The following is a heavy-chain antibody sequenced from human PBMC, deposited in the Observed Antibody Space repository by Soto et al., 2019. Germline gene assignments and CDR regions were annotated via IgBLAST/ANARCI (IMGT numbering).Heavy chain of an antibody. D-gene: IGHD2-15*01. Sequence: QVQLVQSGAEVKKTVASVTVSCKASGYTFSDYYLHWVRQAPGQGPEWMGWINPNSGRTKFAQNFKGRVTRTQDTYVRTAFMELNWLKSDDTAVYYCARESGGATATLDYYYFYMDVWGKGTEVTVSS. J-gene: IGHJ6*03. CDR2: INPNSGRT. CDR1: GYTFSDYY. CDR3: ARESGGATATLDYYYFYMDV. V-gene: IGHV1-2*02.